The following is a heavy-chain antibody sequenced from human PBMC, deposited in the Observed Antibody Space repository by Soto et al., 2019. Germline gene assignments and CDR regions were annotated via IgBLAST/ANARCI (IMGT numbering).Heavy chain of an antibody. V-gene: IGHV4-39*01. CDR2: LYYSGGP. Sequence: QLQLQESGPGLVKPSETLSLTCTVSGGSISSSSYYWGWIRQPPGEGLGWIGSLYYSGGPYYTPSLKRRVTLAVDTSKNPFSLTLSSVTAADTDVYYCASEAAAAYYSDYWGQGTLVTVSS. CDR1: GGSISSSSYY. CDR3: ASEAAAAYYSDY. J-gene: IGHJ4*02. D-gene: IGHD6-13*01.